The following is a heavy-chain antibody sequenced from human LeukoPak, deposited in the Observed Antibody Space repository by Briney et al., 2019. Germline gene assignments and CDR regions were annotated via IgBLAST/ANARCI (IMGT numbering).Heavy chain of an antibody. CDR1: GFTFSGSA. CDR3: TGMRIRLWLSSEAFDI. V-gene: IGHV3-73*01. CDR2: IRSKANSYAT. D-gene: IGHD5-18*01. J-gene: IGHJ3*02. Sequence: GGSLRLSCAASGFTFSGSAMHWVRQASGKGLEWVGRIRSKANSYATAYAASVKGRFTISRDDSKNTAYLQMNSLKTEDTAVYYCTGMRIRLWLSSEAFDIWGQGTMVTVSS.